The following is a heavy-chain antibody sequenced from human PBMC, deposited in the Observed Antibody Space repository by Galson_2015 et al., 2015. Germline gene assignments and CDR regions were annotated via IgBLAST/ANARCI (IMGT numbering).Heavy chain of an antibody. CDR3: AKAYIVVIPDAAYNY. J-gene: IGHJ4*02. Sequence: SLRLSCAASGFTFSSCAMSWVRQAPGKGLEWVSGISGSGDETYYADSVKGRFTISRDNSKSTLFLQMNSLRAEDTAIYYCAKAYIVVIPDAAYNYWGQGTLVTVSS. D-gene: IGHD2-2*01. CDR2: ISGSGDET. CDR1: GFTFSSCA. V-gene: IGHV3-23*01.